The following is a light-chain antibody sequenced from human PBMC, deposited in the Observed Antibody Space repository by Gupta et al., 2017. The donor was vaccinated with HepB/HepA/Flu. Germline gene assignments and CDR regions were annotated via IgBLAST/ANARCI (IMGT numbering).Light chain of an antibody. J-gene: IGKJ5*01. V-gene: IGKV3-20*01. CDR2: GSS. CDR1: QSGSSIY. CDR3: QQYGSSPSIT. Sequence: ECVLTLSPGTLSLFPGGRATLSCRASQSGSSIYLAWYQQKPGQAPRLLIYGSSSRATGIPDRFSGSGSGTDSTLTISRLDPQDFAVYCCQQYGSSPSITFGQGTRLEIK.